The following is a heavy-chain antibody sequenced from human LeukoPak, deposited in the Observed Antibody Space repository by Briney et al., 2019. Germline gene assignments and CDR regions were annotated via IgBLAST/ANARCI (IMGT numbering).Heavy chain of an antibody. Sequence: PSETLSLTCTVSGGSISSYYWSWIRQPPGKGLEWLGYIYYSGSTYYNPSPKSRVTISVDTSKNQFSLKLSSVTAADTAVYYCARDFPTGYYGMDVWGQGTTVTVSS. CDR2: IYYSGST. D-gene: IGHD2-8*02. J-gene: IGHJ6*02. CDR1: GGSISSYY. CDR3: ARDFPTGYYGMDV. V-gene: IGHV4-59*12.